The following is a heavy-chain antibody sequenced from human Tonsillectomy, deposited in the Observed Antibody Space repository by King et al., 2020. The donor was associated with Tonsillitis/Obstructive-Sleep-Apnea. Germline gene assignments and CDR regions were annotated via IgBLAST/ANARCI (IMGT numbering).Heavy chain of an antibody. CDR2: INPNSGGT. Sequence: VQLVQSGAEVKKPGASVKVSCKASGYTFTGYYMHWVRQAPGQGLEWMGWINPNSGGTNYAQKVQGWVTMTRDTSISTAYMELSRLRSDDTAVYYCAKGVVAATYYYGMDVWGQGTTVTVSS. D-gene: IGHD2-15*01. CDR1: GYTFTGYY. J-gene: IGHJ6*02. CDR3: AKGVVAATYYYGMDV. V-gene: IGHV1-2*04.